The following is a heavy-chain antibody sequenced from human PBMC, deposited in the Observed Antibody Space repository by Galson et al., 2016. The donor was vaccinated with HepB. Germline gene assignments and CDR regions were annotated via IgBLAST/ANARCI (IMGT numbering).Heavy chain of an antibody. CDR3: AKGDDFWSGYYGGL. V-gene: IGHV3-23*01. Sequence: SLRLSCAASGFTFSNYAMSWVRQAPGKGLEWVSGISGTGGTTYYADSVKDRFTISRDNSKNTLYLRMNSLRAEDTAVYYCAKGDDFWSGYYGGLWGQGTLVTVSS. CDR1: GFTFSNYA. J-gene: IGHJ4*02. D-gene: IGHD3-3*01. CDR2: ISGTGGTT.